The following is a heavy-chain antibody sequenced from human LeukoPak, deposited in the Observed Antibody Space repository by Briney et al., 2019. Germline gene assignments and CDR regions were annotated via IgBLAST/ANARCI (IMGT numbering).Heavy chain of an antibody. J-gene: IGHJ6*02. D-gene: IGHD2-15*01. CDR2: ISGSGGST. CDR1: RFTFSAYA. V-gene: IGHV3-23*01. CDR3: AIVATYYFYAMDV. Sequence: HGGSLRLSCAASRFTFSAYAMSWVRQAPGKGLEWVSAISGSGGSTYYADSVKGRFTIPRDNSKNTLYLQMNSLRAEDTAVYYCAIVATYYFYAMDVWGQGTTVTVSS.